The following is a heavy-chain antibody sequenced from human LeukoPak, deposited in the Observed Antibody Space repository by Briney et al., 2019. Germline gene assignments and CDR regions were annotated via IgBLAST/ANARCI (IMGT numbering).Heavy chain of an antibody. J-gene: IGHJ4*02. V-gene: IGHV4-59*08. CDR3: LTVDTSMGVDY. D-gene: IGHD5-18*01. CDR1: GASISDYY. Sequence: SETLSLTCTVSGASISDYYWGWIRQPPGKGLEWIGYIYYTGIANYNPSLKSRLTMSVDTSKSQLSLRLSSVTAADTAVYYCLTVDTSMGVDYWGQGTLVTLSS. CDR2: IYYTGIA.